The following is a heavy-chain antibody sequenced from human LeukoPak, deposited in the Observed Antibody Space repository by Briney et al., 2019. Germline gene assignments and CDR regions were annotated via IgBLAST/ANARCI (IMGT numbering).Heavy chain of an antibody. J-gene: IGHJ6*03. V-gene: IGHV4-4*07. CDR1: GGSISSYY. CDR2: IYTSGST. D-gene: IGHD3-10*01. Sequence: PSETLSLTCSVSGGSISSYYWSWIRQPAGKGLEWIGRIYTSGSTNYNPSLKSRVTMSVDTSKNQFSLKLSSVTAADTAVYYCARGSGAMVRGYYYYYMDVWGKGTTVTISS. CDR3: ARGSGAMVRGYYYYYMDV.